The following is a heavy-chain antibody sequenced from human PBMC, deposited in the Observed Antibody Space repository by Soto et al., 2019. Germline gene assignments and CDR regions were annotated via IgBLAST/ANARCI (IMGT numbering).Heavy chain of an antibody. Sequence: EVQFVESGGGLVQPGGSLRLSCAASGFTFILYSMSWVRQAPGKGLEWVSYISRSSTGIHYADSVKGRFTISRDDATNSMHLQMNSLRDGDTAVYYCARAVTWGLDVWGQGTTVSISS. D-gene: IGHD3-10*01. V-gene: IGHV3-48*02. CDR2: ISRSSTGI. CDR3: ARAVTWGLDV. CDR1: GFTFILYS. J-gene: IGHJ6*02.